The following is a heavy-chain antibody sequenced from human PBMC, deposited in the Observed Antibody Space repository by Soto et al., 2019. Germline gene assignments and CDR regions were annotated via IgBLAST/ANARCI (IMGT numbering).Heavy chain of an antibody. D-gene: IGHD3-22*01. Sequence: SETLSLTCAVYGGSFSGYYWSWIRQPPGKGLEWIGEINHSGGTNYNPSLKSRVTISVDTSKNQFSLKLSSVTAADTAVYYCARDRNLDSSGFYYYYGMDVWGQGTTVTVSS. CDR3: ARDRNLDSSGFYYYYGMDV. J-gene: IGHJ6*02. CDR2: INHSGGT. V-gene: IGHV4-34*01. CDR1: GGSFSGYY.